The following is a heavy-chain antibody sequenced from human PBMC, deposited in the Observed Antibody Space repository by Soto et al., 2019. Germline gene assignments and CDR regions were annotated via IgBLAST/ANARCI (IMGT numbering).Heavy chain of an antibody. D-gene: IGHD6-13*01. J-gene: IGHJ5*02. Sequence: SETLSLTCTVSGGSISSYYWSCIRQPPGKGLEWGGYNYYSGSTNYNPSLKRRVTISVDTSKNQFSLKLSSVTAADTAVYYCARGIAAAALDPWGQGTLVTVSS. CDR2: NYYSGST. CDR1: GGSISSYY. V-gene: IGHV4-59*01. CDR3: ARGIAAAALDP.